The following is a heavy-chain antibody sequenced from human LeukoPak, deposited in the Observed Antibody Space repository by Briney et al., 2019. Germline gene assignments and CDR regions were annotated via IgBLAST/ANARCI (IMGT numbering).Heavy chain of an antibody. J-gene: IGHJ4*02. CDR2: ISGSGGIT. CDR3: AKALYYYDSNGYYLYYFDY. CDR1: GFTFSSYA. Sequence: PGGSLRLSCAASGFTFSSYAISWVRQAPGTGLEWVSGISGSGGITYYADSVKGRFTISRDNYKNTLYLQMNSLRAEDTAVYYCAKALYYYDSNGYYLYYFDYWGQGTLVTVSS. D-gene: IGHD3-22*01. V-gene: IGHV3-23*01.